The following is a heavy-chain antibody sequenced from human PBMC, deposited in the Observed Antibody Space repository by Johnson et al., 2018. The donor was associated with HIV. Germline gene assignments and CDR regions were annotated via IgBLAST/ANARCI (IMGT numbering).Heavy chain of an antibody. CDR1: EFSVSGNY. CDR2: ISYDGSNK. J-gene: IGHJ3*02. D-gene: IGHD2-8*01. Sequence: QVQLVESGGGLVRPGGSLRLSCAASEFSVSGNYMTWVRQAPGKGLEWVAVISYDGSNKYYADSVKGRFTISRDNSKNTLFLQMNSLRVEDTAVYYCARLKNGAFDIWGQGTMVTVSS. CDR3: ARLKNGAFDI. V-gene: IGHV3-30*14.